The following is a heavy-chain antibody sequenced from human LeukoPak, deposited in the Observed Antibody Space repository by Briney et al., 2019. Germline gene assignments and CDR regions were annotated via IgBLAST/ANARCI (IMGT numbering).Heavy chain of an antibody. CDR1: GGSISQYY. V-gene: IGHV3-7*01. CDR3: ARDRAHNSWSDY. CDR2: IKEDGSEK. J-gene: IGHJ4*02. D-gene: IGHD6-13*01. Sequence: PSATLSLTCAVSGGSISQYYWSWLRQAPGKGLEWVANIKEDGSEKYYVDSVKGRFTISRDNAKNSLYLQMNSLRAEDTAVYYCARDRAHNSWSDYWGQGTLVTVSS.